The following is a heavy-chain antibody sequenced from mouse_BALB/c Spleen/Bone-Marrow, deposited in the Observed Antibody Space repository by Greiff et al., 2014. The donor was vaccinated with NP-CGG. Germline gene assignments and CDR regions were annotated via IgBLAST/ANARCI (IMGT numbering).Heavy chain of an antibody. CDR3: AMITMY. CDR1: GFNIKDYY. Sequence: VHVKQSGAELVRPGALVKLSCKASGFNIKDYYMHWVKQRPEQGLEWIGWIDPENGNTIYDPKFQGKASITADTSSNTAYLQLSSLTSEDTAVYYCAMITMYWGQGTTLTVSS. J-gene: IGHJ2*01. V-gene: IGHV14-1*02. D-gene: IGHD2-4*01. CDR2: IDPENGNT.